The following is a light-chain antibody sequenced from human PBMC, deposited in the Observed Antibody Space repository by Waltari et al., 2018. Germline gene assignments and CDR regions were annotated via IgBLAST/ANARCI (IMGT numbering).Light chain of an antibody. V-gene: IGKV3-15*01. CDR2: GAS. CDR1: QSLNTN. CDR3: QQYNSWPPYT. J-gene: IGKJ2*01. Sequence: EIVKTKSPATLSVSPGETATLSCRASQSLNTNLAWYQQKAGQAPRLLIYGASTRATGIPARFSGSGSGTEFTLTISSLQSEDFAVYYCQQYNSWPPYTFGQGTKLEIK.